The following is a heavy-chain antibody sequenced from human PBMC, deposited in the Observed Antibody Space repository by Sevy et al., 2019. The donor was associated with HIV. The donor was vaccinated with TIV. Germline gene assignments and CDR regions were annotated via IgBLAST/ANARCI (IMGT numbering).Heavy chain of an antibody. CDR1: GFTFSSYG. J-gene: IGHJ6*02. D-gene: IGHD6-19*01. Sequence: GGSLRLSCAASGFTFSSYGMHWVRQAPGKGLEWVAVISYDGSNKYYADSVKGRFTISRDNSKNTLYLRMNSLRAEDTAVYYCAKGSPSVAGATQYYYYGMDVWGQGTTVTVSS. CDR3: AKGSPSVAGATQYYYYGMDV. V-gene: IGHV3-30*18. CDR2: ISYDGSNK.